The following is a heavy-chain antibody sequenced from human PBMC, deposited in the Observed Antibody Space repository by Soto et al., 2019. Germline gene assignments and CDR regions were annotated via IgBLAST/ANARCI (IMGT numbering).Heavy chain of an antibody. CDR3: AKDFKASGGHSGTLNYYSGMDV. CDR2: ISYDGFIK. Sequence: QVQLVESGGGVVQPGRSLRLSCASSGFSFSTHGMQWVRQAPGKGLEWVAIISYDGFIKYSADDVKGRFTISRDNSKNTLFLQMDSLRAEDSAVYYCAKDFKASGGHSGTLNYYSGMDVWGQGTTVIVSS. V-gene: IGHV3-30*18. CDR1: GFSFSTHG. D-gene: IGHD3-10*01. J-gene: IGHJ6*02.